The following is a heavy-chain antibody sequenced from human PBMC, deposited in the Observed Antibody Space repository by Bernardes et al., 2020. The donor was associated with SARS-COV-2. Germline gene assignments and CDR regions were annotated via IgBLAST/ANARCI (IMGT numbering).Heavy chain of an antibody. Sequence: SETLPLTCAVYSGSFRGYYWSWIRQTPGTGLEWIGEINDSGSTKYNPALKSRVTISVDPSKNQFSLKLNSVTAADTAVYYCARGSAAVVSHFMLLFANWYFDLWGRGTLVTVSS. CDR3: ARGSAAVVSHFMLLFANWYFDL. V-gene: IGHV4-34*01. CDR2: INDSGST. J-gene: IGHJ2*01. CDR1: SGSFRGYY. D-gene: IGHD2-15*01.